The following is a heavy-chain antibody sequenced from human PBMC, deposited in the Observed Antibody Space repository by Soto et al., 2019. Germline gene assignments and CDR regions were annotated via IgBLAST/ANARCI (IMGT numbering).Heavy chain of an antibody. Sequence: EVQLLESGGGFEPPGGSLRLSCVNSGFTFTSYGMSWVRQAPGKGLEWGSAISGSSDTYYPDSVKGRFTISSDNSRSTLYLQMNSLRAEDTAVYYCATYGGDSGGYEYFQRWGQGCLVTVSS. V-gene: IGHV3-23*01. J-gene: IGHJ1*01. CDR3: ATYGGDSGGYEYFQR. D-gene: IGHD4-17*01. CDR2: ISGSSDT. CDR1: GFTFTSYG.